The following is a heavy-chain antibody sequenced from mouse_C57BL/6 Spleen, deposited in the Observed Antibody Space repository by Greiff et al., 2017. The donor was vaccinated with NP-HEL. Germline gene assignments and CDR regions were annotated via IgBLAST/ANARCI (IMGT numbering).Heavy chain of an antibody. CDR3: ALGTTVVAHYAMDY. V-gene: IGHV1-7*01. D-gene: IGHD1-1*01. CDR2: INPSSGYT. J-gene: IGHJ4*01. Sequence: VQLKESGAELAKPGASVKLSCKASGYTFTSYWMHWVKQRPGQGLEWIGYINPSSGYTKYNQKFKDKATLTADKSSSTAYMQLSSLTYEDSAVYYCALGTTVVAHYAMDYWGQGTSVTVSS. CDR1: GYTFTSYW.